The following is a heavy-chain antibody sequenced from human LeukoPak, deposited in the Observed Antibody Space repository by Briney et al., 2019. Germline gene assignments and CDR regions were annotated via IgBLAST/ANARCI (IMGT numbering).Heavy chain of an antibody. CDR1: GFTFSSYE. V-gene: IGHV3-48*03. J-gene: IGHJ4*02. CDR2: ISSSGSTI. CDR3: ARAVGGVMDY. D-gene: IGHD3-16*01. Sequence: GGSLRLSCAASGFTFSSYEMNWVRQAPGRGLEWVSYISSSGSTIYYADSVKGRFTISRDNAKNSLYLQMNSLRAEDTAVYYCARAVGGVMDYWGQGTLVTVSS.